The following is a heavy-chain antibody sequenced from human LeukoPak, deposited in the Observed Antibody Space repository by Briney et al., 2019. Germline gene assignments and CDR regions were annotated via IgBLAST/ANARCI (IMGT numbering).Heavy chain of an antibody. CDR1: GYTFTVYY. CDR3: ARSPVVVPAAARGYNWFDP. D-gene: IGHD2-2*01. Sequence: GASVRVSFKASGYTFTVYYMHWVRQAPGQGHEWMGWINLNSGGTNYAQKFQGRVTMTRDTSISTAYMELSRLRSDDTAVYYCARSPVVVPAAARGYNWFDPWGQGTLVTVSS. CDR2: INLNSGGT. J-gene: IGHJ5*02. V-gene: IGHV1-2*02.